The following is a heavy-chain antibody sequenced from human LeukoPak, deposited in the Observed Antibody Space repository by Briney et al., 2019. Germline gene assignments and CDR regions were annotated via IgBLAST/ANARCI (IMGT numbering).Heavy chain of an antibody. CDR1: GHTLTELS. V-gene: IGHV1-24*01. D-gene: IGHD2-2*01. Sequence: ASVKVSCKVSGHTLTELSMHWVRQARGKGHEWRGGFDPEDGETIYAQKFQGRVTMTEDTSTDTAYMELSSLRSEDTAVYYCATSVVVPAATYYYYYGMDVWGQGTTVTVSS. J-gene: IGHJ6*02. CDR2: FDPEDGET. CDR3: ATSVVVPAATYYYYYGMDV.